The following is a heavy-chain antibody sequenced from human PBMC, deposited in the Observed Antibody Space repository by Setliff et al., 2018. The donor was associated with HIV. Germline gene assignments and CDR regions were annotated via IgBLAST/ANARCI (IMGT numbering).Heavy chain of an antibody. Sequence: GASVMVSCKASGYTFNNYGVMWVRQAPGQGLEWMGWISGYGNRKYAQKFEGRLTVTTDTSTSTAYMELRTLRSDDTAVYFCASGRGIYGSGALEAYDIWGQGTMVTVSS. CDR3: ASGRGIYGSGALEAYDI. V-gene: IGHV1-18*01. J-gene: IGHJ3*02. D-gene: IGHD3-10*01. CDR2: ISGYGNR. CDR1: GYTFNNYG.